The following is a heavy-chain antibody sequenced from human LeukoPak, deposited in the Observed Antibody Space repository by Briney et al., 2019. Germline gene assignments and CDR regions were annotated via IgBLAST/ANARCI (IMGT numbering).Heavy chain of an antibody. CDR1: GYTFTGYY. CDR3: ARVEEDDFWSGYYDY. Sequence: ASVKVSCNASGYTFTGYYMHWVRQAPGQGLEWMGWINPNSGGTNYAQKFQGRVTMTRDTSISTAYMELSRLRSDDTAVYYCARVEEDDFWSGYYDYWGQGTLVTVSS. CDR2: INPNSGGT. J-gene: IGHJ4*02. V-gene: IGHV1-2*02. D-gene: IGHD3-3*01.